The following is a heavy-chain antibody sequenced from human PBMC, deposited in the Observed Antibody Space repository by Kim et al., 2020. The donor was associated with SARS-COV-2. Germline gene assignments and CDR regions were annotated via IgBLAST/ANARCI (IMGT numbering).Heavy chain of an antibody. Sequence: AGSGKGRFTISRDNAKNTRYLQRNSLRAEDTAVYYCARENIVVVPALDYWGQGTLVTVSS. J-gene: IGHJ4*02. D-gene: IGHD2-2*01. CDR3: ARENIVVVPALDY. V-gene: IGHV3-74*01.